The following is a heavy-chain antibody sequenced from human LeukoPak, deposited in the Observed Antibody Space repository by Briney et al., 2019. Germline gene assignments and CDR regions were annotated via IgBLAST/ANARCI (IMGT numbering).Heavy chain of an antibody. CDR2: IYTSGST. J-gene: IGHJ2*01. CDR3: ARDRGDYVSSPYWYFDL. Sequence: SETLSLTCTVSGGSISSYYWSWIRQPAGKGLEWIGRIYTSGSTNYNPSLKSRVTMSVDTSKNQFSLKLSSVTAADTAVYYCARDRGDYVSSPYWYFDLWGRGTLVTVSS. V-gene: IGHV4-4*07. D-gene: IGHD4-17*01. CDR1: GGSISSYY.